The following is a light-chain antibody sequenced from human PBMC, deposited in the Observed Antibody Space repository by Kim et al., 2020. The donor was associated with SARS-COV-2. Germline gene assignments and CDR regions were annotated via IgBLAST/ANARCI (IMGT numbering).Light chain of an antibody. CDR2: YDS. V-gene: IGLV3-21*01. Sequence: VAQGKTARITGGGNNIGRKSIHWYQHKPGQAPVLVIYYDSDRPPGVSERFSASNSGNTATLAISSVEPGDEADYYCQVWENTLRTFGGGTQLTVL. CDR3: QVWENTLRT. J-gene: IGLJ2*01. CDR1: NIGRKS.